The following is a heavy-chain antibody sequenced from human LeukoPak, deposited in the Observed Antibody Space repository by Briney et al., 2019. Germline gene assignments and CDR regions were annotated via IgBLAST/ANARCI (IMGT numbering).Heavy chain of an antibody. V-gene: IGHV3-11*04. CDR1: GFTFTDYY. Sequence: GGSLRLSCAASGFTFTDYYMSWIRQAPGKGLEWVSYISSSGSTIYYADSVKGRFTISSDNAKNSLYLQMNSLRAADTAVYYCASQTVVPAAILYWGQGTLVTVSS. J-gene: IGHJ4*02. D-gene: IGHD2-2*01. CDR3: ASQTVVPAAILY. CDR2: ISSSGSTI.